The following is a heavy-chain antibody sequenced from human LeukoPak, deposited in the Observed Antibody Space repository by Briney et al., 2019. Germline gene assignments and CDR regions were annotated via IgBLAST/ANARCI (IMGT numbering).Heavy chain of an antibody. V-gene: IGHV4-38-2*01. CDR2: IYHSGST. J-gene: IGHJ4*02. CDR1: GYSISSGYY. Sequence: SETLSLTCAVSGYSISSGYYWGWIRQPPGKGLEWIGSIYHSGSTYYNPSLKSRVTISVDTSKNQFSLKLGSVTAADTAVYYCARRITMVRGLFDYWGQGTLVTVSS. D-gene: IGHD3-10*01. CDR3: ARRITMVRGLFDY.